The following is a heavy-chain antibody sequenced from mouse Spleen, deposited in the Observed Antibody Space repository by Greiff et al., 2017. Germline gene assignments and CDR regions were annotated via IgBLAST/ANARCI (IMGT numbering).Heavy chain of an antibody. CDR1: GFTFSDYY. J-gene: IGHJ2*01. D-gene: IGHD2-4*01. V-gene: IGHV5-16*01. CDR2: INYDGSST. Sequence: EVQRVESEGGLVQPGSSMKLSCTASGFTFSDYYMAWVRQVPEKGLEWVANINYDGSSTYYLDSLKSRFIISRDNAKNILYLQMSSLKSEDTATYYCARVGAYDYDFDYWGQGTTLTVSS. CDR3: ARVGAYDYDFDY.